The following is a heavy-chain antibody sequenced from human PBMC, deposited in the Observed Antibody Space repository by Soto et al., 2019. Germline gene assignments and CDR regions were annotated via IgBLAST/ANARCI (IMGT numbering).Heavy chain of an antibody. D-gene: IGHD3-3*01. Sequence: EVQLVESGGGLVKLGGSLRLSCAASGFTFSSYSMNWVRQAPGKGLEWVSSISSSSSYIYYADSVKGRFTISRDNAKNSLYLQMNSLRAEDTAVYYCARGTVSSIFGVVGWFDPWGQGTLVTVSS. CDR3: ARGTVSSIFGVVGWFDP. CDR2: ISSSSSYI. V-gene: IGHV3-21*01. J-gene: IGHJ5*02. CDR1: GFTFSSYS.